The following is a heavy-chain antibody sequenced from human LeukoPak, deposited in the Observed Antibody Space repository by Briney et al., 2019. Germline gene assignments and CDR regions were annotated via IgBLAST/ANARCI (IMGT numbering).Heavy chain of an antibody. D-gene: IGHD6-13*01. CDR2: MNPNSGNT. CDR1: GYTFTSYD. V-gene: IGHV1-8*01. CDR3: ARGGDSSSWYQYYYYYMDV. J-gene: IGHJ6*03. Sequence: ASVKVSCKASGYTFTSYDINWVRQATGQGLEWRGWMNPNSGNTGYAQKFQGRVTMTRNTSISTAYMELSSLRSEDTAVYYCARGGDSSSWYQYYYYYMDVWGKGTTVTISS.